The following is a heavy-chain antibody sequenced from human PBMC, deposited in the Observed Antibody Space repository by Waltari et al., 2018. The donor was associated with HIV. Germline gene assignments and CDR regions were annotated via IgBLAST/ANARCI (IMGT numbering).Heavy chain of an antibody. CDR3: ARRGNYRAAEYNYFGP. CDR2: IQYGGNT. Sequence: QLQLQESGPGVVTPLETLSLTCPVAGGFFRRSDYYLVWIRQSPGKGLEWIGNIQYGGNTIYNPSLESRVSMSIDTSRGQFSLTLKDVTAADTAVYFCARRGNYRAAEYNYFGPWGQGIQVIVSS. CDR1: GGFFRRSDYY. D-gene: IGHD1-7*01. V-gene: IGHV4-39*01. J-gene: IGHJ5*02.